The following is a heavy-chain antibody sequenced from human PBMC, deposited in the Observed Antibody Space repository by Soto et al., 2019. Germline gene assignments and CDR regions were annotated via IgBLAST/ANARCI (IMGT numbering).Heavy chain of an antibody. V-gene: IGHV4-39*01. Sequence: PSETLSLTCSVSGGSISSNSYSWGWIRQPPGKGLEWIGTLYSSRDTYYNPSLKSRVTISADTSQNQFSLDLTSVTATDTAVYFCARHPGYCSGGSCNGQYTVDVWGQGTTVTVS. D-gene: IGHD2-15*01. J-gene: IGHJ6*02. CDR3: ARHPGYCSGGSCNGQYTVDV. CDR1: GGSISSNSYS. CDR2: LYSSRDT.